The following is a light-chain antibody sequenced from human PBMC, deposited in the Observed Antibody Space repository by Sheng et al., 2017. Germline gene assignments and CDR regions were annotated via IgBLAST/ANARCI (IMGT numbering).Light chain of an antibody. CDR2: GNS. CDR1: SSNIGNNY. J-gene: IGLJ1*01. Sequence: QPVLTQPPSASGTPGQRVTISCSGSSSNIGNNYVCWYQQLPGSAPKLLIYGNSNRPSGVPDRFSGSKSGTSASLAITGLQAEDEADYYCQSYDSSLSGYVFGTGTKVTVL. CDR3: QSYDSSLSGYV. V-gene: IGLV1-40*01.